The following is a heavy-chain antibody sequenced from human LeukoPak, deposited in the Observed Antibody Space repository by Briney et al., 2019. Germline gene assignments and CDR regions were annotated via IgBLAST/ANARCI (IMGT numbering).Heavy chain of an antibody. CDR2: INHSGST. V-gene: IGHV4-34*01. CDR1: GGSFSGYY. J-gene: IGHJ5*02. Sequence: PSETLSLTCAVYGGSFSGYYWSWIRQPPGKGLEWIGEINHSGSTNYNPSLTSRVTISVDTSKNQFSLKLSSVTAADTAVYYCARSMVYAISGWFDPWGQGTLVTVSS. CDR3: ARSMVYAISGWFDP. D-gene: IGHD2-8*01.